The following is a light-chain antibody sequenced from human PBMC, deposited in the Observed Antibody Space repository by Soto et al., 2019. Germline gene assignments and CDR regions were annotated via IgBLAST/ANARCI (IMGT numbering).Light chain of an antibody. CDR3: QQANSFPRT. Sequence: DIQMTQSPSSVSASVGDRVTITCRASQAISTWLAWYQQNPGKAPKLLIYSASNLQSGVPSRFSGSGSGTDSTLTISSLQPEDFATYYCQQANSFPRTFGQGTKVEIK. CDR2: SAS. J-gene: IGKJ1*01. V-gene: IGKV1D-12*01. CDR1: QAISTW.